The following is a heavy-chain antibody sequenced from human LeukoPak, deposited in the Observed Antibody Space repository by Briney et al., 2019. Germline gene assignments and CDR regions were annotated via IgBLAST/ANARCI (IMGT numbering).Heavy chain of an antibody. CDR1: DGSISSYY. Sequence: PSETLSLTCTVSDGSISSYYWSWIRQPPGKGLEWIGYIYYSGSTNYNPSLKSRVTISVDTSKNQFSLKLSSVTAADTAVYYCARTEADCSGGSCYSAAFDIWGQGTMVTVSS. CDR3: ARTEADCSGGSCYSAAFDI. J-gene: IGHJ3*02. CDR2: IYYSGST. D-gene: IGHD2-15*01. V-gene: IGHV4-59*01.